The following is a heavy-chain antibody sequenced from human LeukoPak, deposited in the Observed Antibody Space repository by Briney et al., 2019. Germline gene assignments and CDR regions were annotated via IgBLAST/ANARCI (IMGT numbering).Heavy chain of an antibody. V-gene: IGHV1-8*03. J-gene: IGHJ4*01. CDR1: GYTFTSHD. D-gene: IGHD1-26*01. CDR2: MNPNSGST. CDR3: ARVGATALFYFDS. Sequence: ASVKVSCKASGYTFTSHDINWVRQATGQGLEWMGWMNPNSGSTVYAQKFQGRVTITRNTSISTAYMELSSLTSEDTAVYYCARVGATALFYFDSWGHGTLVTVSS.